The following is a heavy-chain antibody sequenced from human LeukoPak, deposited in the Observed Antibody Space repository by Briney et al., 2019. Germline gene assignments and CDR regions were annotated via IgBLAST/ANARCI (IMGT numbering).Heavy chain of an antibody. D-gene: IGHD5-12*01. J-gene: IGHJ4*02. CDR2: INNDGSTT. CDR3: ARDLVVATGPDY. V-gene: IGHV3-74*01. Sequence: GGSLRLSCAASGFTLSSYWMHWVRQAPGKGLVWVSRINNDGSTTNYADSVKGRFTISRDNAKNTLYLQMNSLRAEDTAVYYCARDLVVATGPDYWGQGTLVTVSS. CDR1: GFTLSSYW.